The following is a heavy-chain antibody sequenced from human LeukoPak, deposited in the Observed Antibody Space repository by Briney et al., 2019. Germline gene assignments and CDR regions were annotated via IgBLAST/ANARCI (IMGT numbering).Heavy chain of an antibody. D-gene: IGHD2-2*01. J-gene: IGHJ4*02. Sequence: PSETLSLTCTVSGDSISSGGYYWSWIRQSPVKGLEWIGYIYHSGTTYYNPSLTSRITLLVDRSRNQFSLDLTSVTAADTAVYYCAKYRPPRLWGQGTPVTVSS. CDR2: IYHSGTT. CDR3: AKYRPPRL. CDR1: GDSISSGGYY. V-gene: IGHV4-30-2*06.